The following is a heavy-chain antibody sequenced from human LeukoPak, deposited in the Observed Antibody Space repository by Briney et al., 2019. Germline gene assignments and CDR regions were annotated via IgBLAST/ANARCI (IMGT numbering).Heavy chain of an antibody. CDR1: GGSISSGDYY. Sequence: SHTLSLTCTVSGGSISSGDYYWSWIRQPPGKGLEWIGYIYYSGSTYYNPSLKSRVTISVDTSKNQFSLKLSSVTAADTAVYYCASTLDFWSGYYHDYWGQGTLVTVSS. CDR3: ASTLDFWSGYYHDY. J-gene: IGHJ4*02. V-gene: IGHV4-30-4*08. CDR2: IYYSGST. D-gene: IGHD3-3*01.